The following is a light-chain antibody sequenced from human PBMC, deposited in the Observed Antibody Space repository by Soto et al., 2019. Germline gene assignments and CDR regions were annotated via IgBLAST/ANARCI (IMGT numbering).Light chain of an antibody. CDR3: CSLTTSHTYV. CDR1: SRDIGHYDY. V-gene: IGLV2-14*03. Sequence: QFVLTQPASASGYPGQSITISCTGTSRDIGHYDYVSWYQQHPGKAPKLMIYHVTYRPSGVSNRYSGSKSGNSASLTISALQADDEADYYCCSLTTSHTYVFGSGTKVTVL. J-gene: IGLJ1*01. CDR2: HVT.